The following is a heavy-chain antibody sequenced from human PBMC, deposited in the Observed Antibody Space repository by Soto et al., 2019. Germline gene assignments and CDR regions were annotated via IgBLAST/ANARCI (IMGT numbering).Heavy chain of an antibody. CDR1: GFTFISYA. J-gene: IGHJ4*02. CDR3: AKALGELSPESYDY. V-gene: IGHV3-30*18. D-gene: IGHD3-16*02. Sequence: QVQLVESGGGVVQPGRSLRLSCAASGFTFISYAMHWVRQAPGKGLEWVAVISYDGSDKYYADSVKGRFTISRDNSKNTLNLQMNSLRADDTAVYYCAKALGELSPESYDYWGQGTLITVSS. CDR2: ISYDGSDK.